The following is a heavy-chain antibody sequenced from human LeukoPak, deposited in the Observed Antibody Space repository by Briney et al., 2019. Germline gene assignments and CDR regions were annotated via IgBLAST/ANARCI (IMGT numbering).Heavy chain of an antibody. D-gene: IGHD3-16*01. CDR3: ARHGYTASHYFLDF. V-gene: IGHV4-4*07. Sequence: PSETLSLTCTVSSGSINSYYWGWVRQPAGRGLEWIGRIYTTGKTDYNPSLKSRLTMSVDTSKRQFSLNLTAVTAADTAIYFCARHGYTASHYFLDFWSQGTLVTVSS. J-gene: IGHJ4*02. CDR2: IYTTGKT. CDR1: SGSINSYY.